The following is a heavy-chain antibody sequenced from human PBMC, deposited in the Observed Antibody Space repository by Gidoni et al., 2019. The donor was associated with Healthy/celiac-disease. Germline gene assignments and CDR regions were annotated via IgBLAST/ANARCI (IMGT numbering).Heavy chain of an antibody. V-gene: IGHV3-15*07. Sequence: EVQLVESGGGLVKPGGSLRLSCAASGFTFSHAWMNWVRQAPGKGLEWVGRIRTKTDGGTTDYAAPGKGRFTISRDDSKTTLYLQMNSLKTEDTAVYYCTTDYDSPTPQDYWGQGTLVTVSS. J-gene: IGHJ4*02. D-gene: IGHD3-22*01. CDR1: GFTFSHAW. CDR3: TTDYDSPTPQDY. CDR2: IRTKTDGGTT.